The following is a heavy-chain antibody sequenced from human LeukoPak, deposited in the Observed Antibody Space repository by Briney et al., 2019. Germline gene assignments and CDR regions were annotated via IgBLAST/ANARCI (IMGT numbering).Heavy chain of an antibody. D-gene: IGHD4-4*01. CDR1: GGSISSYY. V-gene: IGHV4-59*01. Sequence: SETLSLICTVSGGSISSYYWGWIRQPPGKGLEWIGYIYYSGSTNYNPSLKSRVTISVDTSKNQFSLKLSSVTAADTAVYHCARGDCSIAGSFDYWGQGTLVTVSS. J-gene: IGHJ4*02. CDR2: IYYSGST. CDR3: ARGDCSIAGSFDY.